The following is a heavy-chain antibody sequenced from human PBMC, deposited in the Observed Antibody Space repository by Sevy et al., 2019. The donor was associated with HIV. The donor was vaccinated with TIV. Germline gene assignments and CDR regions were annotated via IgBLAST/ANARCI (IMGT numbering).Heavy chain of an antibody. CDR2: IGYDGSNK. CDR3: ARDPRMYGDYLLAYFDY. V-gene: IGHV3-33*01. CDR1: GFTPSTYG. D-gene: IGHD2-8*01. Sequence: GGSLRLSCAASGFTPSTYGMHWVRQAPGKGLEWVAVIGYDGSNKYYADSMKGRFTISRDNSKNTLFLQMDSLRAEDTAVYYSARDPRMYGDYLLAYFDYWGQGTLVTVSS. J-gene: IGHJ4*02.